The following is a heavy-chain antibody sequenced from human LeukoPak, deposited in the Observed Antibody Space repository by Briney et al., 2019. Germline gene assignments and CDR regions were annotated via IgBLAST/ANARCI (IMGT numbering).Heavy chain of an antibody. CDR1: GGSFSGYY. CDR2: INHSGST. J-gene: IGHJ4*02. V-gene: IGHV4-34*01. CDR3: ARGAVREQWLVLDY. D-gene: IGHD6-19*01. Sequence: KPSETLSLTCAVYGGSFSGYYWSWLRQLPGKGLEWIGEINHSGSTNYNPSLKSRVTISVDTSKNQFSLKLSSVTAADTAVYYCARGAVREQWLVLDYWGQGTLVTVSS.